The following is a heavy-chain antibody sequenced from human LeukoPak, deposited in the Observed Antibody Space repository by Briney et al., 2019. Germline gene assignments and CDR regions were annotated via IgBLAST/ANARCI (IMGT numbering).Heavy chain of an antibody. V-gene: IGHV1-2*02. D-gene: IGHD6-13*01. CDR2: INPNSGGT. CDR1: GYTFTHYY. CDR3: ASNPKQQLVRYYYYYGMDV. J-gene: IGHJ6*02. Sequence: ASVTVSCKASGYTFTHYYMHWVRQAPGQGLEWMGWINPNSGGTNYAQKFQGRVTMTRDTSISTAYMELSRLRSDDTAVYYCASNPKQQLVRYYYYYGMDVWGQGTTVTVSS.